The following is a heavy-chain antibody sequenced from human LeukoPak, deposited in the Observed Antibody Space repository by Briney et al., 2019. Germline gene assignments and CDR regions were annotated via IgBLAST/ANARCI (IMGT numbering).Heavy chain of an antibody. V-gene: IGHV1-8*01. CDR2: MNPNSGNT. CDR1: GYTFTSYD. D-gene: IGHD3-22*01. Sequence: GASVKVSCKASGYTFTSYDINWVRQATGQGLEWMGLMNPNSGNTGYAQKFQGRVTMTRNTSISTAYMELSSLRSEDTAVYYCARGHPHYYDSSGYANWGQGTLVTVSS. J-gene: IGHJ4*02. CDR3: ARGHPHYYDSSGYAN.